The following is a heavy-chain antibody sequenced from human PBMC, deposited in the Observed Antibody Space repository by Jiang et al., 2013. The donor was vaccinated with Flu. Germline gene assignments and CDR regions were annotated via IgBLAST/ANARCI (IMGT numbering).Heavy chain of an antibody. D-gene: IGHD3-3*01. CDR2: FDPEDGET. J-gene: IGHJ6*02. V-gene: IGHV1-24*01. Sequence: SVKVSCKVSGYTLTELSMHWVRQAPGKGLEWMGGFDPEDGETIYAQKFQGRVTMTEDTSTDTAYMELSSLRSEDTAVYYCATVGRITIFGVVTGPRHYGMDVWGQGTTVTVSS. CDR1: GYTLTELS. CDR3: ATVGRITIFGVVTGPRHYGMDV.